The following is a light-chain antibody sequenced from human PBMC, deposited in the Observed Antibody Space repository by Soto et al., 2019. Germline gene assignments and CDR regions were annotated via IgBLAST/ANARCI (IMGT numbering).Light chain of an antibody. CDR1: SSDIGNYNL. Sequence: QSALTQPASVSGSPGQSITLSCTGTSSDIGNYNLVSWYQQHPGKVPKLILYEGTTRPSGVSNRISGSKSGNTASLKISGLQAEDEADYYCCSYAGSTSVVFGGGTQLTVL. V-gene: IGLV2-23*01. CDR3: CSYAGSTSVV. J-gene: IGLJ3*02. CDR2: EGT.